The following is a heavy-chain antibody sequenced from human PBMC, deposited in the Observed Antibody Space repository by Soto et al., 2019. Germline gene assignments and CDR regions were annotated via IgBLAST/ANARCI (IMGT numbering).Heavy chain of an antibody. CDR1: GFTFTSYG. D-gene: IGHD3-16*02. Sequence: VQLLESGGGLVQPGGSLRLSCAASGFTFTSYGISWVRQASGQGLEWMGWISAYNGNTNYAQKLQGRVTMTTDTSTSTAYMELRSLRSDDTAVYYCVRPLGGRLGELSDHGAYWGQGTLVTVSS. CDR2: ISAYNGNT. J-gene: IGHJ4*02. CDR3: VRPLGGRLGELSDHGAY. V-gene: IGHV1-18*01.